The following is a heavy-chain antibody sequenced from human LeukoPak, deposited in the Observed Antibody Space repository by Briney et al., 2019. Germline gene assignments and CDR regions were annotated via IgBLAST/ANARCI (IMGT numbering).Heavy chain of an antibody. J-gene: IGHJ4*02. V-gene: IGHV3-74*01. CDR3: AREATRYYDSSGDVDY. D-gene: IGHD3-22*01. CDR1: GFTFSSYW. CDR2: INSDGSST. Sequence: GGSLRLSXAASGFTFSSYWMHWVRQAPGKGLVWVSRINSDGSSTSYAESVKGRFTISRDNAKNTLYLQMNSLRAEDTAVYYCAREATRYYDSSGDVDYWGQGTLVTVSS.